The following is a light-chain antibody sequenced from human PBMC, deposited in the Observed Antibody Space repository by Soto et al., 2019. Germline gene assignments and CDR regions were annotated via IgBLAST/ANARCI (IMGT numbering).Light chain of an antibody. CDR3: QQSYSTPKT. V-gene: IGKV1-39*01. CDR2: AAS. J-gene: IGKJ1*01. CDR1: QIISSY. Sequence: IQMTQSPYSLSSSVGDRVTITCRASQIISSYLNWYQQKPGKAPKLLIYAASSLQSGVPSRFSGSGSGTDFTLTISSLQPEDFAAYYCQQSYSTPKTVGQGIKVDIK.